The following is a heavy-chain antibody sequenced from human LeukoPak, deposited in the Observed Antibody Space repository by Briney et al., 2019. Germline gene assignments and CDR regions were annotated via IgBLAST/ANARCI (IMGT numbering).Heavy chain of an antibody. J-gene: IGHJ3*02. CDR3: ARAEGSGSYYGAFDI. V-gene: IGHV1-2*02. CDR2: INPNSGGT. D-gene: IGHD3-10*01. CDR1: GYTFTGYY. Sequence: ASVKVSCKASGYTFTGYYMHWVRRAPGQGLEWMGWINPNSGGTNYAQKFQGRVTMARDTSTSTVYMELSSLRSEDTAVYYCARAEGSGSYYGAFDIWGQGTMVTVSS.